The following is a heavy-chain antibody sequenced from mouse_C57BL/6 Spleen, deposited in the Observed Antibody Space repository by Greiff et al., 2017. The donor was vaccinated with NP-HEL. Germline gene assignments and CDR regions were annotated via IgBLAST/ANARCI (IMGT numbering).Heavy chain of an antibody. J-gene: IGHJ3*01. V-gene: IGHV5-16*01. Sequence: EVMLVESEGGLVQPGSSMKLSCTASGFTFSDYYMAWVRQVPEKGLEWVANINYDGSSTYYLDSLKSRFIISRDNAKNILYLQMSSLKSEDTATYYCARVDGYYDYWGQGTLVTVSA. D-gene: IGHD2-3*01. CDR2: INYDGSST. CDR1: GFTFSDYY. CDR3: ARVDGYYDY.